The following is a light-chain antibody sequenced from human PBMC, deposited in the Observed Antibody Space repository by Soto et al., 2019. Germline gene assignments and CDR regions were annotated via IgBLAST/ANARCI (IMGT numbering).Light chain of an antibody. V-gene: IGLV2-14*01. J-gene: IGLJ2*01. CDR3: CSYTSISTSAV. CDR1: SSDIGDYTH. Sequence: QYALTQPASVSGSPGQSITISCTGTSSDIGDYTHVSWYQQHPGKAPKLIIYEVSDRPSGVSNRFSGSKSGNTASLTISGLQTEDEADYYCCSYTSISTSAVFGGGTKVTVL. CDR2: EVS.